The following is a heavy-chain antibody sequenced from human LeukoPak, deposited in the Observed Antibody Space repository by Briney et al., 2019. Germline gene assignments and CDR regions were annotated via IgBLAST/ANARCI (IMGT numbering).Heavy chain of an antibody. CDR1: GGSFGGYY. V-gene: IGHV4-34*01. CDR3: ARGILVTVYAAFDY. D-gene: IGHD2-8*01. Sequence: SETLSLTCGVYGGSFGGYYWTWIRQSPGMGLEWIGEIIHSGSTNYNPSLTSRVTISVDTSKKQFSLELSSVTAADTAVYYCARGILVTVYAAFDYWGQGTLVTVSS. CDR2: IIHSGST. J-gene: IGHJ4*02.